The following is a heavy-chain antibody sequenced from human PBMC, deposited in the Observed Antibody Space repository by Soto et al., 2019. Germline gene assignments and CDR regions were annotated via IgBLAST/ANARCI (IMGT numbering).Heavy chain of an antibody. D-gene: IGHD4-4*01. CDR2: FRGRGVGT. Sequence: GGSLRLSCAASVFTFSSCAMGWVRQAPGQGLEWVAAFRGRGVGTHYADSVKGRFTISRDNSKKTLYLQMNSLRAEDTAIYYCAKTSCGGRGCSSHYVFEFWGQGTLVTVSS. CDR1: VFTFSSCA. J-gene: IGHJ4*01. CDR3: AKTSCGGRGCSSHYVFEF. V-gene: IGHV3-23*01.